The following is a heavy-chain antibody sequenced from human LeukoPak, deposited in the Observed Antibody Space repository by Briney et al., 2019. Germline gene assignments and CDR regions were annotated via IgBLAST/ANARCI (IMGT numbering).Heavy chain of an antibody. V-gene: IGHV4-4*02. Sequence: ETLXXXCAVSGRSMSSSHWWSWVRPSPDKGLEWIGEIDHSGKTNYNASLKSRVTVSVDKSKNTFSLKMTSVTAADTAIYYCATDYFKYNDGSGPFEYWGQGTLVTVST. CDR2: IDHSGKT. CDR1: GRSMSSSHW. CDR3: ATDYFKYNDGSGPFEY. D-gene: IGHD3-22*01. J-gene: IGHJ4*02.